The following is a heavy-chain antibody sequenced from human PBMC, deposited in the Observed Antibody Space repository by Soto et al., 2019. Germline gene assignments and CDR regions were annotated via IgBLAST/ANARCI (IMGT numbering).Heavy chain of an antibody. CDR1: GYTFTTYG. D-gene: IGHD5-12*01. Sequence: VQLVQSGAEVKNPGASVKVSCKASGYTFTTYGINWVRQAPGQGPEWLGWISAHNGNTNIAQKFQDRVTMTTDTSTTTAYMELRSLRSDDTAIYYCARDVDILTAPPGDHWGQGTLVNVSS. CDR3: ARDVDILTAPPGDH. V-gene: IGHV1-18*01. CDR2: ISAHNGNT. J-gene: IGHJ4*02.